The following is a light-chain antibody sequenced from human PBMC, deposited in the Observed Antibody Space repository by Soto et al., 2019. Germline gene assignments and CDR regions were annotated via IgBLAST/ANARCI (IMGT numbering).Light chain of an antibody. J-gene: IGKJ1*01. CDR1: QSISTW. CDR3: QQYNTYSWT. CDR2: KAS. Sequence: DIQMTRSPSPLSASVGDRVTITCRASQSISTWLAWYQQKPGKAPNLLIYKASTLESGVPSRFSGSGSGTEFTLTISSLQPDDFATYYCQQYNTYSWTFGQGTKVEIK. V-gene: IGKV1-5*03.